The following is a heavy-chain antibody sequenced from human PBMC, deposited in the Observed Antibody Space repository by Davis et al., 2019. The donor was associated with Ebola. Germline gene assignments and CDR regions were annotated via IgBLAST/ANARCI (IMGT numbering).Heavy chain of an antibody. CDR1: GVTFSSYA. D-gene: IGHD3-16*02. Sequence: SLKISCAASGVTFSSYAMHWVRQAPGKGLEWVPGSSGNSGSIDYADSVKGRFTISRDNAKNSLYLQMNSLRAEDTALYYCAKDVVSYDYPWGRYRSYYYSYVMDVWGPRTTVTVSS. V-gene: IGHV3-9*01. J-gene: IGHJ6*02. CDR2: SSGNSGSI. CDR3: AKDVVSYDYPWGRYRSYYYSYVMDV.